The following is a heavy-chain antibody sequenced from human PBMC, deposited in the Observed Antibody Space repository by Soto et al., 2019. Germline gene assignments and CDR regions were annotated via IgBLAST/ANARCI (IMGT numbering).Heavy chain of an antibody. J-gene: IGHJ4*02. CDR3: AREGRGKKAGYNGLVSLGY. CDR2: IIPIFNST. D-gene: IGHD2-2*02. CDR1: GSRFSNYV. V-gene: IGHV1-69*06. Sequence: SVNVSCKVCGSRFSNYVISWVRQAPGHGLEWLGRIIPIFNSTKYAQSFQGRVTITADKSTSTASLELSSLRSDDTAVYYCAREGRGKKAGYNGLVSLGYWGQGTLVTVSS.